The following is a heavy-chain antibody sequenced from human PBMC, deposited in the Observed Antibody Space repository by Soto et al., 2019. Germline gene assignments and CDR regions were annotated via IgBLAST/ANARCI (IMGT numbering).Heavy chain of an antibody. CDR2: INHSGST. Sequence: SETLSLTCAVYGGSFSGYYWSWIRQPPGKGLEWIGEINHSGSTNYNPSLESRVTISVDTSKNQFSLKLSSVTAADTAVYYCASRGYYDPNSDYWRQGTLVTVSS. J-gene: IGHJ4*02. CDR1: GGSFSGYY. CDR3: ASRGYYDPNSDY. V-gene: IGHV4-34*01. D-gene: IGHD3-22*01.